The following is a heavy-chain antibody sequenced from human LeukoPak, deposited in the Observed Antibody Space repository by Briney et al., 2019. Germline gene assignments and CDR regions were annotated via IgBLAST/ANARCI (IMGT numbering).Heavy chain of an antibody. CDR1: GGTFSRYA. CDR3: ARGFGRNYIAAARYYYYGMDV. D-gene: IGHD6-13*01. V-gene: IGHV1-69*13. CDR2: IIPIFGTA. J-gene: IGHJ6*04. Sequence: SVKVSCQASGGTFSRYAISWVRQAPGQGLEWMGGIIPIFGTANYAQKFQGRVTITADESTSTAYMELSSLRSEDTAVYYCARGFGRNYIAAARYYYYGMDVWGKGTTVTVSS.